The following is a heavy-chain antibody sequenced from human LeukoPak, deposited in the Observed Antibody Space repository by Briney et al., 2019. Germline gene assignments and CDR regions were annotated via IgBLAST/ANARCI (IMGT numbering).Heavy chain of an antibody. CDR1: GFTFSSYG. CDR3: AKDEASNFDY. CDR2: ISYDGSNK. Sequence: GRSLSLSCAASGFTFSSYGMHWVRQAPGKGLEWVAVISYDGSNKYYADSVKGRFTISRDNSKNTLYLQMNSLRAEDTAVYYCAKDEASNFDYWGQGTLVTVSS. V-gene: IGHV3-30*18. J-gene: IGHJ4*02. D-gene: IGHD2-2*01.